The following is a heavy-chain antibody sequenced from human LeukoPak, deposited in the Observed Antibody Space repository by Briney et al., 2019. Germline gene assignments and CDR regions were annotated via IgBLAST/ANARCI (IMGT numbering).Heavy chain of an antibody. J-gene: IGHJ4*02. CDR2: VTGSGGTT. V-gene: IGHV3-23*01. Sequence: GGSLRLSCETSGFTFSSYAMSWVRQAPGKGLEGVSSVTGSGGTTYYADSVKGRFTISRDHSKNTLYLQMTSLKAEDTAVYYCARDVSEAYRVWGSYRSDSWGQGTLVTVSS. CDR3: ARDVSEAYRVWGSYRSDS. CDR1: GFTFSSYA. D-gene: IGHD3-16*02.